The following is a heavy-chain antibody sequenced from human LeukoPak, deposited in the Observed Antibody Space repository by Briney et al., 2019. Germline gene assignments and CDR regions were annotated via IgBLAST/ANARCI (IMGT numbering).Heavy chain of an antibody. J-gene: IGHJ5*02. CDR3: AKDGNWNHGFDP. Sequence: QPERSLRLSCAASGFTFSNYGMHWVRQAPGKGLEWVAVIWYDGSIKFYADSVKGRFTISRDNSKNTLYLQMNSLRAEDTALYYCAKDGNWNHGFDPWGQGTLVTVSS. CDR1: GFTFSNYG. V-gene: IGHV3-33*06. CDR2: IWYDGSIK. D-gene: IGHD1-14*01.